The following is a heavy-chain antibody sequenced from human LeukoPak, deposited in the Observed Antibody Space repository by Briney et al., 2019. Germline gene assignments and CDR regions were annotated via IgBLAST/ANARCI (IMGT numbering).Heavy chain of an antibody. V-gene: IGHV5-78*01. Sequence: GESLKISCKTSGYSFTRYWIHWVRQVPGQEPEWMGSIYTGNSDTRNSPSFQGHVTISAGSSTSTAYLQWGRLKTSDSAIYYCARGDGSGSYPEWFDPWGQGILVTVSS. CDR2: IYTGNSDT. CDR3: ARGDGSGSYPEWFDP. D-gene: IGHD3-10*01. J-gene: IGHJ5*02. CDR1: GYSFTRYW.